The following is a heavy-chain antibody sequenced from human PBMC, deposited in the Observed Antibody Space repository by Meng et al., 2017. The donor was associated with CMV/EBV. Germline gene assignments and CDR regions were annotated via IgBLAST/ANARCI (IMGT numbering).Heavy chain of an antibody. Sequence: GGPLRLPCAASGFTFSSYWMSWVRQAPGKGLEWVANIKQDGSEKYYVDSVKGRFTISRDNAKNSLYLQMNGLRAEDTAVYYCARGVKRGYSVYDLAVYYFDYWGQGTLVTVSS. CDR1: GFTFSSYW. D-gene: IGHD5/OR15-5a*01. J-gene: IGHJ4*02. CDR2: IKQDGSEK. V-gene: IGHV3-7*01. CDR3: ARGVKRGYSVYDLAVYYFDY.